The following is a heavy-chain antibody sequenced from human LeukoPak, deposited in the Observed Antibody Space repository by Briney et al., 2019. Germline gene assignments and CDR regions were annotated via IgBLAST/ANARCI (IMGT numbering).Heavy chain of an antibody. D-gene: IGHD6-13*01. CDR1: GGTFSSYA. Sequence: ASVKVSCKASGGTFSSYAISWVRQAPGQGLEWMGGIIPIFGTVNYAQKFQGRVTITADESTSTAYMELSSLRSEDTAVYYCARREVKAAPDDYYYYGMDVWGKGTTVTVSS. CDR2: IIPIFGTV. V-gene: IGHV1-69*01. J-gene: IGHJ6*04. CDR3: ARREVKAAPDDYYYYGMDV.